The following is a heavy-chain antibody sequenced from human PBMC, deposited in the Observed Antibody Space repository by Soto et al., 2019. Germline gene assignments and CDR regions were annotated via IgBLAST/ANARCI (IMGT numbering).Heavy chain of an antibody. CDR3: AREGGYEWAYYYGMDV. D-gene: IGHD5-12*01. CDR1: GDSVSSNSSA. V-gene: IGHV6-1*01. CDR2: TYYRSKWYN. Sequence: SQTLSLPCAISGDSVSSNSSACNFIRQSPSRGLEWLGRTYYRSKWYNDYAVSVKSRITINPDTSKNQFSPQLNSVTPEDTAVYYCAREGGYEWAYYYGMDVWGQGTMVTVSS. J-gene: IGHJ6*02.